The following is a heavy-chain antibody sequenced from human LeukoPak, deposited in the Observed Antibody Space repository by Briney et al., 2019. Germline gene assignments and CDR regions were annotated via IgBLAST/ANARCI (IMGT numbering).Heavy chain of an antibody. CDR1: GFTFDDYG. V-gene: IGHV3-20*04. D-gene: IGHD1-1*01. CDR2: INWNGGST. CDR3: ARSTWSTDAFDI. Sequence: GGSLRLSWAASGFTFDDYGMSWVRQAPGKGLEWVSGINWNGGSTGYADSVKGRFTISRDNAKNSLYLQMDSLRAEDTAVYYCARSTWSTDAFDIWGQGTMVTVSS. J-gene: IGHJ3*02.